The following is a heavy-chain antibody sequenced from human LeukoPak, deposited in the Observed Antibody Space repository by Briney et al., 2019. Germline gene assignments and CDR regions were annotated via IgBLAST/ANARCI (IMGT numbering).Heavy chain of an antibody. CDR1: GFTFSSYA. J-gene: IGHJ4*02. Sequence: PGGSLRLSCAASGFTFSSYAMSWVRQAPGKGLEWVSAISGSGGSIYYADSVKGRFTISRDNSKNTLYLQMNSLRAEDTAVYYCAKRGMTGWLRPRGYFDYWGQGTLVTVSS. D-gene: IGHD5-12*01. V-gene: IGHV3-23*01. CDR3: AKRGMTGWLRPRGYFDY. CDR2: ISGSGGSI.